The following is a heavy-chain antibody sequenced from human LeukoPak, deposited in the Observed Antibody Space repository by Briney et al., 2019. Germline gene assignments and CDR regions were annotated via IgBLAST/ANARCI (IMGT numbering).Heavy chain of an antibody. CDR3: ARGSYYDFWSGYLNWFDP. CDR1: GYTFTSHD. D-gene: IGHD3-3*01. Sequence: ASVKVSCKASGYTFTSHDINWVRQATGQGLEWMGWMNPNSGNTGYAQKFQGRVTMTRNTSISTAYMELSSLRSEDTAVYYCARGSYYDFWSGYLNWFDPWGQGTLVTVSS. V-gene: IGHV1-8*01. CDR2: MNPNSGNT. J-gene: IGHJ5*02.